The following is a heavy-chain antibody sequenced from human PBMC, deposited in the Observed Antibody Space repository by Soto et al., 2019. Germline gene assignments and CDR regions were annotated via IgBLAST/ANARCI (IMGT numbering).Heavy chain of an antibody. Sequence: QLQLQESGPGLVKPSETLSLTCTVSGGSISSSSYYWGWIRQPPGKGLEWIGSIYYSGSTYYNPSLKSRVTISVDTSKNQFSLKLSSVTAADTAVYYCARMAVLPDLGDYWGQGTLVTISS. CDR1: GGSISSSSYY. D-gene: IGHD3-16*01. CDR2: IYYSGST. V-gene: IGHV4-39*01. J-gene: IGHJ4*02. CDR3: ARMAVLPDLGDY.